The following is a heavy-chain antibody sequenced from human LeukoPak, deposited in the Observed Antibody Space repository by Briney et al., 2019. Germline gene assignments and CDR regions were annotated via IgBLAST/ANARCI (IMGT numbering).Heavy chain of an antibody. CDR1: GFTFSSYS. J-gene: IGHJ4*02. V-gene: IGHV3-49*04. Sequence: GGSLRLSCAASGFTFSSYSMNWVRQAPGKGLEWVGFIRSKAYGGTTEYAASVKGRFTISRDDSKSIAYLQMNSLKTEDTAVYYCTRLYSNYVDYFDYWGQGTLVTVSS. CDR3: TRLYSNYVDYFDY. CDR2: IRSKAYGGTT. D-gene: IGHD4-11*01.